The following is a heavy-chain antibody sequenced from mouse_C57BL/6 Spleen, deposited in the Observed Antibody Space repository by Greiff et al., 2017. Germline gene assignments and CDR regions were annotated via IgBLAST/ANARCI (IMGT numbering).Heavy chain of an antibody. CDR1: GFTFTDYY. Sequence: EVQVVESGGGLVQPGGSLSLSCAASGFTFTDYYMSWVRQPPGKALEWLGFIRNKANGYTTEYSASVKGRFTISRDNSQSILYLQMNALRAEDSATYYCARGGYYYAMDYWGQGTSVTVSS. D-gene: IGHD2-2*01. J-gene: IGHJ4*01. V-gene: IGHV7-3*01. CDR2: IRNKANGYTT. CDR3: ARGGYYYAMDY.